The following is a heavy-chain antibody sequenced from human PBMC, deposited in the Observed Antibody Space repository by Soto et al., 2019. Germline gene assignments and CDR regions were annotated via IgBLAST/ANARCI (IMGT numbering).Heavy chain of an antibody. CDR2: ISFDGSNK. CDR1: GFTFSNYG. Sequence: QVQLVESGGDAVQPGRSLRLPCAASGFTFSNYGMHWVRQAPGKGLEWVAVISFDGSNKYYADSVKGRFTISRDNSKNTLYLQMNSLRAEETAVYYCAKDWDTVIVGVLDYWGQGTLVTVSS. D-gene: IGHD3-3*01. J-gene: IGHJ4*02. V-gene: IGHV3-30*18. CDR3: AKDWDTVIVGVLDY.